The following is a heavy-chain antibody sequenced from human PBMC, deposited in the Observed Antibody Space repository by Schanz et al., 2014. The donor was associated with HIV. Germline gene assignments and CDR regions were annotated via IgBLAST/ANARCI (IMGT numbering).Heavy chain of an antibody. CDR1: GGTFSSYA. CDR2: IIPMFSTA. CDR3: ARGRGSGSPPNYYSYYAMDV. J-gene: IGHJ6*02. Sequence: QVQLVQSGAEVKKPGSSVKVSCKASGGTFSSYAISWVRQAPGQGLEWMGGIIPMFSTANYAQKFQGRVTITADESTGTAFMELSSLRSEDTAVYYCARGRGSGSPPNYYSYYAMDVWGQGTTVTVSS. V-gene: IGHV1-69*01. D-gene: IGHD3-10*01.